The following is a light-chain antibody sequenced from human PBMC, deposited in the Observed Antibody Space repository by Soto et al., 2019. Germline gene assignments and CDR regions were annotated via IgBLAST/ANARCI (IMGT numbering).Light chain of an antibody. CDR2: GAS. J-gene: IGKJ4*01. V-gene: IGKV3-20*01. CDR3: QQFSSYPLT. CDR1: QSVGSSY. Sequence: EIVMRQSPGTLSLSPGERVTLSCGASQSVGSSYLAWCQQKPGQAPRLLIYGASSRATGIPDRFSGSGSGTDFTLTISRLEPEDFAVYYCQQFSSYPLTFGGGTKVDI.